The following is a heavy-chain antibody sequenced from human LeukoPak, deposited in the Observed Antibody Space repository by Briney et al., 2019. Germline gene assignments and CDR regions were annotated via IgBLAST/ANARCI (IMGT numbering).Heavy chain of an antibody. CDR1: GGSIRSYY. V-gene: IGHV4-59*01. D-gene: IGHD4-23*01. CDR2: ISYSGYT. CDR3: ARGRNDNGGMFFDS. J-gene: IGHJ4*02. Sequence: PSETLSLTCTVSGGSIRSYYWSWIRQAPGKGLEWIGFISYSGYTSYSPSLKSRVAISVDTSKSQFSLRLSSLTAADTAIYYRARGRNDNGGMFFDSWAQGTLVTVSS.